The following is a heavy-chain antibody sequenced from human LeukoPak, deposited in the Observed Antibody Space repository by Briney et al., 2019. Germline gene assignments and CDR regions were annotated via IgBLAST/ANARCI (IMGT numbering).Heavy chain of an antibody. V-gene: IGHV4-59*08. CDR3: ARVGGMVRGVIITYYFDY. CDR2: IYYSGST. J-gene: IGHJ4*02. D-gene: IGHD3-10*01. Sequence: SETLSLTCTVSGGSISSYYWSWIRQPPGKGLDWIGYIYYSGSTNYNPSLKSRVTISVDTSKNQFSLKLSSVTAADTAVYYCARVGGMVRGVIITYYFDYWGQGTLVTVSS. CDR1: GGSISSYY.